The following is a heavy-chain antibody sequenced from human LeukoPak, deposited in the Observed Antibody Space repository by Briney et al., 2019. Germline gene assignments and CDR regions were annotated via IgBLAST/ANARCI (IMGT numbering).Heavy chain of an antibody. CDR3: ARGGDGYNYESPY. CDR2: IYSSGNT. V-gene: IGHV3-53*01. J-gene: IGHJ4*02. Sequence: GGSLRLSCVASGFTVSSNYMTWVRQAPGKGLEWVSVIYSSGNTYYADSVMGRFTISRDSSKSTLYLHVNSVRVEDTAVYYCARGGDGYNYESPYWGQGTLVTVSS. D-gene: IGHD5-24*01. CDR1: GFTVSSNY.